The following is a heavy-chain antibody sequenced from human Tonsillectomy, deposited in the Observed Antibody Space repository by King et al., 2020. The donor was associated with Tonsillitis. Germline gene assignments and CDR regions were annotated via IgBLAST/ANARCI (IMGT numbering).Heavy chain of an antibody. Sequence: VQLVESGGGLVKPGGSLRLSCAASGFTFSLYSMNWFRQAPGKGLEWVSSITSSSSYIYYADSVKGRFTISRDNAKNSLYLQMNSLRAEDTAVYYCARDLMIDTYYLYYFMDVWGTGTTVTVSS. CDR1: GFTFSLYS. V-gene: IGHV3-21*01. CDR3: ARDLMIDTYYLYYFMDV. J-gene: IGHJ6*03. D-gene: IGHD3-16*01. CDR2: ITSSSSYI.